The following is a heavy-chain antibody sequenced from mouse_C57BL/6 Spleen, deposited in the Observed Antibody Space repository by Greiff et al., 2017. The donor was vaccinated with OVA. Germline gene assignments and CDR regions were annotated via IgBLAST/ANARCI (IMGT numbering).Heavy chain of an antibody. CDR1: GYTFTDYN. CDR2: INPNNGGT. Sequence: EVQLQQSGPELVKPGASVKMSCKASGYTFTDYNMHWVKQSPGKSLEWIGYINPNNGGTSYNQKFKGKATLTVNKSSSTAYMELRSLTSEDSAVYYCARDYYSSSYWYFDVWGTGTTVTVSS. V-gene: IGHV1-22*01. J-gene: IGHJ1*03. CDR3: ARDYYSSSYWYFDV. D-gene: IGHD1-1*01.